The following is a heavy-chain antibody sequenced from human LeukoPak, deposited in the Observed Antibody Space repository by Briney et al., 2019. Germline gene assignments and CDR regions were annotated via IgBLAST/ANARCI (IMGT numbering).Heavy chain of an antibody. V-gene: IGHV4-59*01. CDR3: ARVTSGYSSSWYVDY. D-gene: IGHD6-13*01. Sequence: PSETLSLTCTVSGGSISSYYWSWIRQPPGKGLEWIGYIYYSGSTNYNPSLKSRVTISVDTSKNQFSLKLSPVTAADTAVYYCARVTSGYSSSWYVDYWGQGTLVTVSS. J-gene: IGHJ4*02. CDR1: GGSISSYY. CDR2: IYYSGST.